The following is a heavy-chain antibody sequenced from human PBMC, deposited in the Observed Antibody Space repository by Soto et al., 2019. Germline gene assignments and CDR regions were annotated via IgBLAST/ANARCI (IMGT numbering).Heavy chain of an antibody. V-gene: IGHV3-23*01. CDR1: GFTFSRYG. CDR2: VRSDGDST. Sequence: EVQVLESGGGLVQPGGSLRLSCAASGFTFSRYGMNWVRQAPGKGLEWVSGVRSDGDSTYNADSVKGRFTVSRDNYRNTVGLQMNNPSVEDSAVYYCAKGHGVGATPDGANCWSQGTLVTVSP. CDR3: AKGHGVGATPDGANC. J-gene: IGHJ4*02. D-gene: IGHD1-26*01.